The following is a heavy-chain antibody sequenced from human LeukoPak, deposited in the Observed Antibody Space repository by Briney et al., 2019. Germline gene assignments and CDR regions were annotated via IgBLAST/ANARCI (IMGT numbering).Heavy chain of an antibody. J-gene: IGHJ4*02. CDR2: IYHSGST. CDR1: GGSISSGGYS. D-gene: IGHD3-10*01. Sequence: SETLSLTCAVSGGSISSGGYSWSWIRQPPGKGLEWIGYIYHSGSTYYNPSLKSRVTISVDRSKNQFSLKLSSVTAADTAVYYCARTMDSVYFDYWGQGTLVTVSS. CDR3: ARTMDSVYFDY. V-gene: IGHV4-30-2*01.